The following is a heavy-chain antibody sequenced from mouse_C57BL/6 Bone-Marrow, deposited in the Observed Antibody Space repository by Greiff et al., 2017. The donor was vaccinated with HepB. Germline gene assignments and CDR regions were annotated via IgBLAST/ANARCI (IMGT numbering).Heavy chain of an antibody. CDR3: ARHCDWEVYYFDY. J-gene: IGHJ2*01. CDR1: GFTFSSYG. D-gene: IGHD4-1*01. CDR2: ISSGGSYT. V-gene: IGHV5-6*01. Sequence: EVKLVESGGDLVKPGGSLKLSCAASGFTFSSYGMSWVRQTPDKRLEWVATISSGGSYTYYPDSVKGRFTISRDNAKNTLYLQLSSLKSEDTAMYYCARHCDWEVYYFDYWGQGTTLTVSS.